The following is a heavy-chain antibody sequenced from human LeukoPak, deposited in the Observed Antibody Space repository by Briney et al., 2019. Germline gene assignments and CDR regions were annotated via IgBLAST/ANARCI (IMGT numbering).Heavy chain of an antibody. D-gene: IGHD5-12*01. CDR2: IYNGAI. CDR3: ARDAVATWSAFDL. V-gene: IGHV3-48*03. CDR1: GFTLSNYE. Sequence: GGSLRLSCSGSGFTLSNYEMNWVRQAPGKGLEWVSFIYNGAIYYADSVKGRFITSRDNANNLLYLQMNRLRDEDTAIYYCARDAVATWSAFDLWGQGTMVTVSS. J-gene: IGHJ3*01.